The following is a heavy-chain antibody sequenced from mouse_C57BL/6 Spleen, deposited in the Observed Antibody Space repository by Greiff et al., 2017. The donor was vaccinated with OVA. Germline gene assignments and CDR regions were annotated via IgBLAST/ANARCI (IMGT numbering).Heavy chain of an antibody. J-gene: IGHJ3*01. D-gene: IGHD2-4*01. V-gene: IGHV1-26*01. CDR1: GYTFTDYY. CDR3: ASWYDYDGAY. Sequence: EVKLQQSGPELVKPGASVKISCKASGYTFTDYYMNWVKQSHGKSLEWIGDINPNNGGTSYNQKFKGKATLTVDKSSSTAYMELRSLTSEDSAVYYCASWYDYDGAYWGQGTLVTVSA. CDR2: INPNNGGT.